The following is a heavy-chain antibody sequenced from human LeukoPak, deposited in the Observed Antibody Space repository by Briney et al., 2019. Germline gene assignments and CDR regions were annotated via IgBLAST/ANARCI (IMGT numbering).Heavy chain of an antibody. Sequence: GGSLRLSCAASGFTFSIYAMSWVRQAPGEGLEWVANIKPTGSEQFYVDSVKGRFTISRDNAKTSLYLQMNSLRAEDTAVYYCARGGYSPGYFDYWGQGTLVTVSS. J-gene: IGHJ4*02. D-gene: IGHD5-18*01. CDR2: IKPTGSEQ. CDR3: ARGGYSPGYFDY. V-gene: IGHV3-7*01. CDR1: GFTFSIYA.